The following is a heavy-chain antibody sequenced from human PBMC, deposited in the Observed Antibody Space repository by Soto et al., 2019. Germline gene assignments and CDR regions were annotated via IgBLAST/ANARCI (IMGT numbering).Heavy chain of an antibody. J-gene: IGHJ6*02. V-gene: IGHV4-59*01. Sequence: SETLSLTCTVSGGSISSYYWSWIRQPPGKGLEWIGYIYYSGSTNYNPSLKSRVTISVDTSKNQFSLKLSSVTAADTAVYYCAREGYSSGYYYYYGMDVWGQGTTVTVSS. D-gene: IGHD3-22*01. CDR2: IYYSGST. CDR1: GGSISSYY. CDR3: AREGYSSGYYYYYGMDV.